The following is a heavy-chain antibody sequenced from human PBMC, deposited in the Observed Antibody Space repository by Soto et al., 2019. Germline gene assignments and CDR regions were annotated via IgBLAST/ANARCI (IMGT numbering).Heavy chain of an antibody. Sequence: SGPTLVNPTQTLTLTCTFSGFSLSTSGVGVGWIRQPPGKALEWLALIYWDDDKCYSPSLKSRLTITKDTSKNQVVLTMTNMDPVDTASYYCAHRLVGIAARYYFDYWGQGTLVTVSS. J-gene: IGHJ4*02. CDR2: IYWDDDK. CDR3: AHRLVGIAARYYFDY. V-gene: IGHV2-5*02. D-gene: IGHD6-6*01. CDR1: GFSLSTSGVG.